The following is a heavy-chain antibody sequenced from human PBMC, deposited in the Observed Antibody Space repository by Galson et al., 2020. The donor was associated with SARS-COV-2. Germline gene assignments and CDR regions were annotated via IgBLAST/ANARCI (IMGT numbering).Heavy chain of an antibody. V-gene: IGHV3-30*04. CDR3: ARDRGYCTNGVCYTPHLILLYYYGMDV. D-gene: IGHD2-8*01. CDR2: ISYDGSNK. CDR1: GFTFSSYA. Sequence: GESLKISCAASGFTFSSYAMHWVRQAPGKGLEWVAVISYDGSNKYYADSVKGRFTISRDNSKNTLYLQMNSLRAEDTAVYYCARDRGYCTNGVCYTPHLILLYYYGMDVWGQGTTVTVSS. J-gene: IGHJ6*02.